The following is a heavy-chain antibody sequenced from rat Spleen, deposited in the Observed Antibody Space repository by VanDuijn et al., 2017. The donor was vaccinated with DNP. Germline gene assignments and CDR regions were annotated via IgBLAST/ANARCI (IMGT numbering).Heavy chain of an antibody. J-gene: IGHJ2*01. V-gene: IGHV2S12*01. CDR1: GFSLTSYG. Sequence: QVQLKESGPGLVQPSQTLSLTCTVSGFSLTSYGVGWVRQPPGKGLEWIAAISSGGNTYYNSSLKSRLSISRDTSKSQVFLKMNSLHTADSAIYYCAAGLVYWGQGVLVSVSS. CDR2: ISSGGNT. CDR3: AAGLVY.